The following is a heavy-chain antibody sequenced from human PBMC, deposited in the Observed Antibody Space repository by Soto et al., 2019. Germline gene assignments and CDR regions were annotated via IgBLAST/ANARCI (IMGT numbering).Heavy chain of an antibody. D-gene: IGHD2-15*01. CDR2: ISSSSSYI. CDR1: GFTFSGYS. V-gene: IGHV3-21*01. CDR3: ASFYCSGGSCYYYYYYGMDV. J-gene: IGHJ6*02. Sequence: GGSLRLSCAASGFTFSGYSMNWVRQAPGKGLEWVSSISSSSSYIYYADSVKGRFTISRDNAKNSLYLQMNSLRAEDTAVYYCASFYCSGGSCYYYYYYGMDVWGQGTTVTVSS.